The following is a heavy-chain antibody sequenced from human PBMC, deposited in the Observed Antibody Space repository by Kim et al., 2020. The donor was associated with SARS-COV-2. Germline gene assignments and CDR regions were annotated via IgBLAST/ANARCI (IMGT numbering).Heavy chain of an antibody. V-gene: IGHV4-39*07. CDR2: IYYSGST. J-gene: IGHJ5*02. CDR1: GGSISSSSYY. D-gene: IGHD5-18*01. CDR3: ARDCGHSYGLNWFDP. Sequence: SETLSLTCTVSGGSISSSSYYWGWIRQPPGKGLEWIGSIYYSGSTYYNPSLKSRVTISVDTSKNQFSLKLSSVTAADTAVYYCARDCGHSYGLNWFDPWGQGTLVTVSS.